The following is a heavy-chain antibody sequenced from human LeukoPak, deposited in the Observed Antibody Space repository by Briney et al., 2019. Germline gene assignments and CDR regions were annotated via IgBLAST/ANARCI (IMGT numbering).Heavy chain of an antibody. CDR2: ISSNGGST. V-gene: IGHV3-64*04. CDR3: ARVFRVAVAGTDAFDI. D-gene: IGHD6-19*01. Sequence: GGSLRLSCSASGFTFSSYAMHWVRQAPGKGLEYVSAISSNGGSTYYADSVKGRFTISRDNAKNTLYLQMNSLRAEDTAVYYCARVFRVAVAGTDAFDIWGQGTMVTVSS. CDR1: GFTFSSYA. J-gene: IGHJ3*02.